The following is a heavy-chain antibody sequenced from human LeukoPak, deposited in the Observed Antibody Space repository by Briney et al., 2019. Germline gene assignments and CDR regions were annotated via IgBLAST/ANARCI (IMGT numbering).Heavy chain of an antibody. V-gene: IGHV4-59*01. CDR3: ARRKRYSSSWYHYYYMDV. CDR1: GGSISSYY. Sequence: SETLSLTCTVSGGSISSYYWSRIRQPQGKGPEWIGYIYYSGSTNYNPSLKSRVTISVDASKNQFSLKLSSVTAADTAVYYCARRKRYSSSWYHYYYMDVWGKGTTVTVSS. CDR2: IYYSGST. J-gene: IGHJ6*03. D-gene: IGHD6-13*01.